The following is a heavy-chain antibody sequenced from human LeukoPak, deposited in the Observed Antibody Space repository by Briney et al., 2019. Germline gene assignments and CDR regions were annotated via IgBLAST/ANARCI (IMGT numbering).Heavy chain of an antibody. Sequence: GGSLRLSCAASGFTFGSYGMHWVRQAPGKGLEWVAFVRYDGSSKYSADSVKGRFTISRDNSKNTLYLQMNSLRAEDTAVYYCARDLRQYYYESSGYYLDYWGQGTLVTVSS. V-gene: IGHV3-30*02. CDR3: ARDLRQYYYESSGYYLDY. D-gene: IGHD3-22*01. J-gene: IGHJ4*02. CDR1: GFTFGSYG. CDR2: VRYDGSSK.